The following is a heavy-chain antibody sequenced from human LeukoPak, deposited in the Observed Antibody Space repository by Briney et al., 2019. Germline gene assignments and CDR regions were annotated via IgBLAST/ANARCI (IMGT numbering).Heavy chain of an antibody. Sequence: PGGSLRLSCAASGFTFSIYAMSWVRQAPGKGLVWVSSISSKGELTFYADSVKGRFTISRDNSESTLYLQMNILRAEDTAIYYCTRDRPNYYGSDGHYYRRNGDYWGQGTLVTVSS. CDR2: ISSKGELT. CDR1: GFTFSIYA. V-gene: IGHV3-23*01. D-gene: IGHD3-22*01. CDR3: TRDRPNYYGSDGHYYRRNGDY. J-gene: IGHJ4*02.